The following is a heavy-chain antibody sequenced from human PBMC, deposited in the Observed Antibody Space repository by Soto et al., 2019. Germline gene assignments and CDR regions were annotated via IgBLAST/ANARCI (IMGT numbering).Heavy chain of an antibody. CDR1: GGSISSGGYY. Sequence: PSETLSLTCTVSGGSISSGGYYWSWIRQRPRKGLQRIGYIYYGGSTFYNQSLKGRLTISVDTSKNQFSLKLSSVTAADTAVYYCARGGGGSGCSLLPFDYWGQGTLVTVSS. CDR2: IYYGGST. J-gene: IGHJ4*02. CDR3: ARGGGGSGCSLLPFDY. V-gene: IGHV4-31*03. D-gene: IGHD3-22*01.